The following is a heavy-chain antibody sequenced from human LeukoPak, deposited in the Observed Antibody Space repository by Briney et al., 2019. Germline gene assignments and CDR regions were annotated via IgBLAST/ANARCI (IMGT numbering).Heavy chain of an antibody. V-gene: IGHV3-43*02. CDR3: GKDYGSGSYYFYALDV. J-gene: IGHJ6*02. CDR1: GFIFDDHA. D-gene: IGHD3-10*01. Sequence: QPGRSLRLSCAASGFIFDDHAMHWVRQAPGQGLEWVSLISGDGGSTYYADSVKGRFTISRDNSKNSLYLQMNSLRTEDTAFYYCGKDYGSGSYYFYALDVWGQGTTVTVSS. CDR2: ISGDGGST.